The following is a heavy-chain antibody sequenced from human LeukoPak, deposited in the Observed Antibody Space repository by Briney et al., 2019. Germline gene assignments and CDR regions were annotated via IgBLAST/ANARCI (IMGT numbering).Heavy chain of an antibody. CDR1: GGSISSGGYY. V-gene: IGHV4-39*07. D-gene: IGHD1-7*01. CDR2: INHSGGT. Sequence: TSETLSLTCTVSGGSISSGGYYWSWIRQPPGKGLEWIGEINHSGGTNYNPSLKSRVTISVDTSKKQFSLKLTSVTAADTAVYYCARDSRAGTTNYGMDVWGQGTTVTVSS. J-gene: IGHJ6*02. CDR3: ARDSRAGTTNYGMDV.